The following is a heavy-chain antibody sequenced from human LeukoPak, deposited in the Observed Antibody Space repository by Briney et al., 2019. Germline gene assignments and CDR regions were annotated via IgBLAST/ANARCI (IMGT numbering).Heavy chain of an antibody. V-gene: IGHV1-2*02. J-gene: IGHJ4*02. D-gene: IGHD3-22*01. CDR3: ATLDYYDSY. CDR2: INPNSGGT. CDR1: GYTFTSYY. Sequence: ASVKVSCKASGYTFTSYYMHWVRQAPGQGLEWMGLINPNSGGTNYAQKFQGRVTMTRDTSISTAYMELSSLRSEDTAVYYCATLDYYDSYWGQGTLVTVSS.